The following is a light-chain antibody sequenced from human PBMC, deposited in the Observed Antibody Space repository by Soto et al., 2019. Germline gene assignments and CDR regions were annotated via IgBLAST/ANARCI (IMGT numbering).Light chain of an antibody. V-gene: IGKV3-15*01. Sequence: EIVMTQSPATLSVSPGERATLSCRASQSVGSNLAWYQQKPGQAPRLLIYGASTRATGIPARFSGSGSGTEFTLTISSLQSEDFAVYYCQQYNTWPLTWTFGQGTKVEI. J-gene: IGKJ1*01. CDR3: QQYNTWPLTWT. CDR1: QSVGSN. CDR2: GAS.